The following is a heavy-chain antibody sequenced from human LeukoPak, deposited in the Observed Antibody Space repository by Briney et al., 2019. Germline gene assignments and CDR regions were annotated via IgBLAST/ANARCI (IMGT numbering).Heavy chain of an antibody. Sequence: GGSLRLSCAASGSTFSRSSMNWVRQAPGKGLEWVSSISSSSSYIYYADSVKGRFTISRDNAKNSLYLQMNSLRAEDTAVYYCAREGADAAAGLVVDWGQGTLVTVSS. V-gene: IGHV3-21*01. D-gene: IGHD6-13*01. CDR2: ISSSSSYI. CDR1: GSTFSRSS. CDR3: AREGADAAAGLVVD. J-gene: IGHJ4*02.